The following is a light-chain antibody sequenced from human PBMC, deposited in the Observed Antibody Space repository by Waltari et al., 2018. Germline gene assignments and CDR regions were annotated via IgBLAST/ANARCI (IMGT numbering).Light chain of an antibody. Sequence: DIQMTQSPSTLSASVGDRVTITCRASQTISSWCAGYQQKAGKAPKLLIYDASTLESGVPSRFSGSGSGTEFTLTISSLHPDDFATYYCQQYDSFSYTFGQGTKLEIK. CDR2: DAS. V-gene: IGKV1-5*01. CDR1: QTISSW. CDR3: QQYDSFSYT. J-gene: IGKJ2*01.